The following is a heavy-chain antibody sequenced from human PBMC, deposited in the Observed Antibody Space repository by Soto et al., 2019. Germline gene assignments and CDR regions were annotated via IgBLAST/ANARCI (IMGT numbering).Heavy chain of an antibody. CDR2: INPNSGGT. J-gene: IGHJ3*02. Sequence: ASVKVSCKASGYTFTGYYMHWVRQAPGQGLEWMGWINPNSGGTNYAQKFQGRVTMTRDTSISTAYMELSRLRSDDTAVYYCARGNNYDFWSGYYRGFDIWGQGTLVTVSS. D-gene: IGHD3-3*01. CDR1: GYTFTGYY. V-gene: IGHV1-2*02. CDR3: ARGNNYDFWSGYYRGFDI.